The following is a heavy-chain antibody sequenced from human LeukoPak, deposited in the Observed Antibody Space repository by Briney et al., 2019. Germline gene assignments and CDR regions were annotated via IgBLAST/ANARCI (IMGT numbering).Heavy chain of an antibody. Sequence: ASVKVSCKASGYTFNGYYMHWVRQAPGRGLESMGWINANSGARNYAQKFQGRVTMSRDTSINTAYMELSRLTSDDTAVYYCASGWGGAPTGLDHWGEGALVPVS. V-gene: IGHV1-2*02. CDR3: ASGWGGAPTGLDH. CDR2: INANSGAR. CDR1: GYTFNGYY. J-gene: IGHJ4*02. D-gene: IGHD3-16*01.